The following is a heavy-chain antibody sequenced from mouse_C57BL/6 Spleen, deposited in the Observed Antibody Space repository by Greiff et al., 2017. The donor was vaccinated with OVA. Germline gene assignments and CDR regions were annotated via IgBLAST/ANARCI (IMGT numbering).Heavy chain of an antibody. CDR3: ARLPNYYAMDY. Sequence: QVQLQQPGAELVRPGSSVKLSCKASGYTFTSYWMHWVKQRPIQGLEWIGNIDPSDSETHYNQKFKDKATLTVDKSSSTAYMQLSSLTSEDSAVYYCARLPNYYAMDYWGQGTSVTVSS. D-gene: IGHD5-1*01. V-gene: IGHV1-52*01. CDR1: GYTFTSYW. CDR2: IDPSDSET. J-gene: IGHJ4*01.